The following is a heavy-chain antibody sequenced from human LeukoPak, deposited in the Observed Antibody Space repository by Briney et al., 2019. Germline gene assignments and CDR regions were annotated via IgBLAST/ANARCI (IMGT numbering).Heavy chain of an antibody. CDR3: AGLGHSYGPGGWFDP. CDR2: IIPIFGTA. Sequence: GASVKVSCKASGGTFSSYAISWVRQAPGQGLEWMGRIIPIFGTANYAQKFQGRVTITTDESTSTAYMELSSLRSEDTAVYYCAGLGHSYGPGGWFDPWGQGTLVTVSS. J-gene: IGHJ5*02. D-gene: IGHD5-18*01. V-gene: IGHV1-69*05. CDR1: GGTFSSYA.